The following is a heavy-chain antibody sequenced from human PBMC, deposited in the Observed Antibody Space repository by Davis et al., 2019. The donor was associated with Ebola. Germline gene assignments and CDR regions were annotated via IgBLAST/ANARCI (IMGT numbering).Heavy chain of an antibody. CDR3: ARLEVQLLWDYYYYYMDV. Sequence: GESLKISCAASGFTVSSNYMSWVRQAPGKGLEWVSVIYSGGSTYYADSVKGRFTISRDNSKNTLYLQMNSLRAEDTAVYYCARLEVQLLWDYYYYYMDVWGKGTTVTVSS. CDR2: IYSGGST. V-gene: IGHV3-53*01. J-gene: IGHJ6*03. D-gene: IGHD2-2*01. CDR1: GFTVSSNY.